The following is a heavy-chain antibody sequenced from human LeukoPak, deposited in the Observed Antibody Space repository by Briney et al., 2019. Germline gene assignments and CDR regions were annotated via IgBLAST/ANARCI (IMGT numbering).Heavy chain of an antibody. CDR1: GFTFSSYE. CDR3: AKEDDYGAYYFDY. D-gene: IGHD4-17*01. J-gene: IGHJ4*02. CDR2: ISSSGSTI. V-gene: IGHV3-48*03. Sequence: GGSLRLSCAASGFTFSSYEMNWVRQAPGKGLEWVSYISSSGSTIYYADSVKGRFTISRDNSKNTLYLQMNSLRAEDTAVYYCAKEDDYGAYYFDYWGQGTLVTVSS.